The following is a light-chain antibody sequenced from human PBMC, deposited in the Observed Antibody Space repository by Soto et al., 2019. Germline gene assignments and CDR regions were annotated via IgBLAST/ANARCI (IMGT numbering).Light chain of an antibody. CDR2: GAS. CDR1: QRLIIN. Sequence: EIVLTQSPVTLSVSPGERVTLSCRASQRLIINLAWYQQRPGQAPRLLIYGASIRATDIPARFIGSGSETDFTLTISSLEPEDFGVYYCQQRSNWPPVTFGGGTKVDIK. CDR3: QQRSNWPPVT. J-gene: IGKJ4*01. V-gene: IGKV3-11*01.